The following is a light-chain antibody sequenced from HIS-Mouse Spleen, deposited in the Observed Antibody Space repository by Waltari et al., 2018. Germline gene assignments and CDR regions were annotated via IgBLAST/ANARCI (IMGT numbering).Light chain of an antibody. CDR3: QAWDSSYSV. CDR2: QDS. Sequence: SYELTQPPSVSVSPGQTASITCSGDKLGDKYACWYQQKPGQSPVLVIYQDSKRPSGIPERFSSSNSGNTATLTVRGTQAMDEADYYCQAWDSSYSVFGGGTKLTVL. J-gene: IGLJ2*01. CDR1: KLGDKY. V-gene: IGLV3-1*01.